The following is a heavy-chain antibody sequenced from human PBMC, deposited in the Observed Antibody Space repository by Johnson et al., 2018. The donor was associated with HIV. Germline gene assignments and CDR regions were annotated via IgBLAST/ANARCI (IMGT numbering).Heavy chain of an antibody. Sequence: QVQLVESGGGVVQPGRSLRLFCAASGFTFNSYAMHWVRQAPGKGLEWVAVISYDGSNKYYADSVKGRFTIYRDNAKNSLYLQMNSLRAGDTAVYYCSRLPTGYSRDGFDIWGQGTMVTVSS. CDR3: SRLPTGYSRDGFDI. CDR2: ISYDGSNK. D-gene: IGHD5-18*01. V-gene: IGHV3-30-3*01. J-gene: IGHJ3*02. CDR1: GFTFNSYA.